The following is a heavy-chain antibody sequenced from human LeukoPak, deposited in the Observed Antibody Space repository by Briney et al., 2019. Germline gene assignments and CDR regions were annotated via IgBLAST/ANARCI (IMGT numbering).Heavy chain of an antibody. Sequence: ASVKVSCKTSGYTFTGYYLHWVRQAPGQGLEWMGWINPNSGGTNYAQKFQGRVTMTRDTSFSTAYMGLSRLRSDDSAVYYCARDPVAVSWFDPWGQGTLVTVSS. V-gene: IGHV1-2*02. CDR3: ARDPVAVSWFDP. J-gene: IGHJ5*02. CDR2: INPNSGGT. CDR1: GYTFTGYY. D-gene: IGHD6-19*01.